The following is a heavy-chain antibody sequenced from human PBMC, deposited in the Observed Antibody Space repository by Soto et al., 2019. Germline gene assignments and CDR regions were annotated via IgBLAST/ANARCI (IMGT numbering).Heavy chain of an antibody. CDR3: AREGLDQYDFWSGYLGYFDY. CDR2: ISYDGSNK. V-gene: IGHV3-30-3*01. D-gene: IGHD3-3*01. J-gene: IGHJ4*02. Sequence: QVQLVESGGGVVQPGRSLRLSCAASGFTFSSYAMHWVRQAPGKGLEWVAVISYDGSNKYYADSVKGRFTISRDNSKNTLYLQMNSLRVEDTVVYYCAREGLDQYDFWSGYLGYFDYWGQGTLVTVSS. CDR1: GFTFSSYA.